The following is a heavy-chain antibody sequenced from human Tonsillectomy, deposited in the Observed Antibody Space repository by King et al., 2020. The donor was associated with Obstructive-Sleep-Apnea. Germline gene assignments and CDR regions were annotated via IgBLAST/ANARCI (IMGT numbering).Heavy chain of an antibody. D-gene: IGHD3-9*01. V-gene: IGHV3-7*01. CDR1: GFTFSSYW. CDR2: IKQDGSEK. CDR3: ARDRYYDILTGYPRPFDY. J-gene: IGHJ4*02. Sequence: VQLVESGGGLVQPGGSLRLSCAASGFTFSSYWMSWVRQAPGKGLEWVANIKQDGSEKYYVDSVKGRFTISRDNAKNSLYLQMNSLRDEDTAVYYCARDRYYDILTGYPRPFDYWGQGTLVTVSS.